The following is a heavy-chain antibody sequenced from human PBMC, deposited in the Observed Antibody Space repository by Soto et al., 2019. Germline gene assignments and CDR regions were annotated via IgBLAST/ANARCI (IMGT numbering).Heavy chain of an antibody. Sequence: PSETLSLTCAVSGGSVSGSYYYWAWLRQSPGKGPEWIGSVFHTGFTSYNPSLESRVSVSVDTSKSQFSLKLSAVTASDTAVYYCATSQKGYNWNYFDHWGKGALVTVSS. CDR3: ATSQKGYNWNYFDH. J-gene: IGHJ4*02. V-gene: IGHV4-39*01. D-gene: IGHD1-1*01. CDR2: VFHTGFT. CDR1: GGSVSGSYYY.